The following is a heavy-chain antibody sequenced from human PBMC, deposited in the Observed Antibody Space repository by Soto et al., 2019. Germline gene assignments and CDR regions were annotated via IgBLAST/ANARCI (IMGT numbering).Heavy chain of an antibody. J-gene: IGHJ4*02. V-gene: IGHV5-10-1*01. CDR2: IDPSDSQT. CDR1: GYSFAGYW. Sequence: GVSLKISCKGSGYSFAGYWITWVRQKPGKGLEWMGRIDPSDSQTYYSPSFRGHVTISVTKSITTVFLQWSSPRASDTAMYYCARQIYDSDTGPNFQYYFDSWGQGTPVTVSS. D-gene: IGHD3-22*01. CDR3: ARQIYDSDTGPNFQYYFDS.